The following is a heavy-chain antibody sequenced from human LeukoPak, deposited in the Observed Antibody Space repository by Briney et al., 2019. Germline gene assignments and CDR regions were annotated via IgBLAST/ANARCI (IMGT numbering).Heavy chain of an antibody. CDR1: GGSISSYY. CDR2: LYTSGST. Sequence: SETLSLTCTVSGGSISSYYWSWIRQPAGKGLEWIGRLYTSGSTNYNPSLKSRVTMSVDKSKNQFSLKLSSVTAADTAAYYCARDGSGWYQYYFDYWGQGTLLTVSS. CDR3: ARDGSGWYQYYFDY. V-gene: IGHV4-4*07. D-gene: IGHD6-19*01. J-gene: IGHJ4*02.